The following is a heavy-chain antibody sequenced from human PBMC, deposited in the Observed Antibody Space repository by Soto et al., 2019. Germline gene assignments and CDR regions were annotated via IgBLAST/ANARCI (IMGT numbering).Heavy chain of an antibody. J-gene: IGHJ3*02. D-gene: IGHD6-6*01. CDR3: ARERGSTALFSIAARPDAFDI. CDR1: GGSISSYY. Sequence: SETLSLTCTVSGGSISSYYWSWIRQPPGKGLEWIGYIYYSGSTNYNPSLKSRVTISVDTSKNQFSLKLSSVTAADTAVYYCARERGSTALFSIAARPDAFDIWGQGTMVTVSS. V-gene: IGHV4-59*01. CDR2: IYYSGST.